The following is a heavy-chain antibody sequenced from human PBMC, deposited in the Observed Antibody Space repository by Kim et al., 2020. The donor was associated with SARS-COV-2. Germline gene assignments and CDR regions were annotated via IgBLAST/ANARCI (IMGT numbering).Heavy chain of an antibody. CDR2: IYDTGST. CDR1: GGSISSGGFY. Sequence: SETLSLTCTVSGGSISSGGFYWNWIRLHPGKGLEWIGYIYDTGSTYYNPSLKSRVTISGDTSENQFSLNMNSVTAADTAVYYCARSGSYFGLDTYFDYWGQGTLVTVSS. D-gene: IGHD3-10*01. J-gene: IGHJ4*02. CDR3: ARSGSYFGLDTYFDY. V-gene: IGHV4-31*03.